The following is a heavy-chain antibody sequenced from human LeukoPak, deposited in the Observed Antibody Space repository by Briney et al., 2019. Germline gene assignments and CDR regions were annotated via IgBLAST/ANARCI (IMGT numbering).Heavy chain of an antibody. CDR3: ARVQDFDTSGYYLGY. Sequence: SETLSLTCAVYGGSFSDYYWSWIRQTPGKGLEWIGEINHSGSTNYNPSLKSRVTISVDTSKNQFSLKLSSVTAADTAVYYCARVQDFDTSGYYLGYWGQGTLVTVSS. V-gene: IGHV4-34*01. CDR2: INHSGST. D-gene: IGHD3-22*01. CDR1: GGSFSDYY. J-gene: IGHJ4*02.